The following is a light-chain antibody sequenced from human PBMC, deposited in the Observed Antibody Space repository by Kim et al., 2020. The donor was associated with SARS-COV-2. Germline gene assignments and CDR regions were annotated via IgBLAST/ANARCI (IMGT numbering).Light chain of an antibody. J-gene: IGKJ4*01. CDR2: DAS. CDR3: QQRGNWPLT. V-gene: IGKV3-11*01. Sequence: LVPGERATLSCRASQSVSSYLAWYQQNPGQAPRLLIYDASNRATGIPARFSGSGSGTDFTLTIGSLEPEDFAVYYCQQRGNWPLTFGGGTKVDIK. CDR1: QSVSSY.